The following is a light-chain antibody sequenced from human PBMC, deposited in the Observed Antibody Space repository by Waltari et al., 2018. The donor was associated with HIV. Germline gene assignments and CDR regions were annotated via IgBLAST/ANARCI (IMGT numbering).Light chain of an antibody. CDR2: GAS. CDR3: QQYGSSLSLT. Sequence: EIVMTQSPGTLSLSPGERATLSCRASQSVSSSYLAWYQQKPGQAPRLLIYGASTRATGIPDRFSGSGSGTDFTLIINRLEPEDFAVYYCQQYGSSLSLTFGQGTKVEIK. J-gene: IGKJ1*01. V-gene: IGKV3-20*01. CDR1: QSVSSSY.